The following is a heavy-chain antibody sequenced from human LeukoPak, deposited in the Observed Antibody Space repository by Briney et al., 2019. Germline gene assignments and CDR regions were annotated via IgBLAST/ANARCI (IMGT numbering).Heavy chain of an antibody. V-gene: IGHV4-59*01. CDR2: ISYSGST. CDR1: GGSISSYY. J-gene: IGHJ5*02. CDR3: AREGTAGTNLNWFDP. Sequence: SETLSLTCTVSGGSISSYYWSWLRQPPGKGLEWIGYISYSGSTNFNPSLKSRVTISVDTSKNQFSLMLSSVTAADTAVYYCAREGTAGTNLNWFDPWGQGTLVTVSS. D-gene: IGHD1-1*01.